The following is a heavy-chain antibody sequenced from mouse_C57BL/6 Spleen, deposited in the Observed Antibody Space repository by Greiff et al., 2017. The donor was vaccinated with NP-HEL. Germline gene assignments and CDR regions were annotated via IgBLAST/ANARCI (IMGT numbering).Heavy chain of an antibody. Sequence: QVQLQQSGPGLVQPSQSLSITCTVSGFSLTSYGVHWVRQSPGKGLEWLGVIWSGGSTDYNAAFISRLSISKDNSKSQVFFKMNSLQADDTAIYYCARNGGYSWYFDVWGTGTTVTVSS. V-gene: IGHV2-2*01. J-gene: IGHJ1*03. D-gene: IGHD2-3*01. CDR2: IWSGGST. CDR3: ARNGGYSWYFDV. CDR1: GFSLTSYG.